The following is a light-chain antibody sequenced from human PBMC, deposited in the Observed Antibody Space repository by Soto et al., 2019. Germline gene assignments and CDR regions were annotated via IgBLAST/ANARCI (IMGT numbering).Light chain of an antibody. CDR1: QSLLHGNGYNY. CDR2: LGS. V-gene: IGKV2-28*01. CDR3: MQALQTPYT. Sequence: DIVMTQSPLSLPVTSGAPASISCRSSQSLLHGNGYNYLEWYLQKPGQSPQLLIYLGSNRASWVPDRFSGSGSGTDFTLKISRVEAEEVGIYSCMQALQTPYTFGQGTQVEVK. J-gene: IGKJ2*01.